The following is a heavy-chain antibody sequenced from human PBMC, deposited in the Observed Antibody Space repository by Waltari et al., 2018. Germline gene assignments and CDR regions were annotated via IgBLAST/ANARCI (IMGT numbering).Heavy chain of an antibody. CDR2: LYFAGRT. V-gene: IGHV4-39*07. CDR3: AREVGGSSWSTTPRGDAFDI. J-gene: IGHJ3*02. Sequence: QLQLRESGPGLLKPSETLSLTCSVSGDSIGSGYYYWGWLRQAPGKGLEWSGRLYFAGRTYYNPSLKRRLTISVDTSKNQFSLRLSSVTAADTAVYYCAREVGGSSWSTTPRGDAFDIWGQGTMVTVSS. CDR1: GDSIGSGYYY. D-gene: IGHD6-13*01.